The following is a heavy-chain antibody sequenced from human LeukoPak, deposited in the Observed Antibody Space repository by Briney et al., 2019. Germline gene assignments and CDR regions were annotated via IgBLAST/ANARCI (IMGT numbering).Heavy chain of an antibody. CDR1: GYSISSGYY. CDR3: ARELPHYGSGGNDY. V-gene: IGHV4-38-2*02. Sequence: PSETLSLTCTVSGYSISSGYYWGWIRQPPGKGLEWIGSIYHSGSTYYNPSLKSRVTISVDTSKNQFSLKLSSVTAADTAVYYCARELPHYGSGGNDYWGQGTLVTVSS. CDR2: IYHSGST. J-gene: IGHJ4*02. D-gene: IGHD3-10*01.